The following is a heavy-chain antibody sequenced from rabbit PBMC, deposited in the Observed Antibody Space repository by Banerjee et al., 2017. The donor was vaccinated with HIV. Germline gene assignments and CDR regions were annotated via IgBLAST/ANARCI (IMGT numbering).Heavy chain of an antibody. CDR1: GFDISNYH. V-gene: IGHV1S40*01. CDR3: ARGGPSGYGGYGYVTEGYRL. D-gene: IGHD6-1*01. Sequence: QSLEESGGDLVKPGASLTLTCTASGFDISNYHMCWVRQAPGKGLELIACIYINSGSTWYASWVNGRFTISKTSSTTVTLQMTSLTAADTATYFCARGGPSGYGGYGYVTEGYRLWGQGTLVTVS. CDR2: IYINSGST. J-gene: IGHJ3*01.